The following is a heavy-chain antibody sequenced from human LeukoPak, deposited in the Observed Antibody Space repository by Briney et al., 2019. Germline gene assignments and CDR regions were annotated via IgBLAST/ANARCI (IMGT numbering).Heavy chain of an antibody. Sequence: ASVKVSCKASGYTFTSYDINWVRQATGQGLEWMGWMNPNSGNTGYAQKFQGRVTMTRNTSISTAYMELSSLRSEDTAVYYCARRAERNYDFWSGYSQPDNWFDPWGQGTLVTVSS. D-gene: IGHD3-3*01. V-gene: IGHV1-8*01. CDR2: MNPNSGNT. CDR3: ARRAERNYDFWSGYSQPDNWFDP. J-gene: IGHJ5*02. CDR1: GYTFTSYD.